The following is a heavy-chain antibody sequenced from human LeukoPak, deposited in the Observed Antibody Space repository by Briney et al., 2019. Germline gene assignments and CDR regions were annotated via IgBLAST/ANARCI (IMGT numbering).Heavy chain of an antibody. CDR2: ISPDGSTT. CDR3: TRDFDFSSAI. Sequence: GGSLRLSCAASGFTFSSYWMHRVRQAPGKGLVWVSRISPDGSTTGHADSVKGRFTTSRDNAKNTLFLQMNSLRAEDTAVYYCTRDFDFSSAIWGQGTLVTVSS. V-gene: IGHV3-74*01. J-gene: IGHJ4*02. CDR1: GFTFSSYW. D-gene: IGHD3-3*01.